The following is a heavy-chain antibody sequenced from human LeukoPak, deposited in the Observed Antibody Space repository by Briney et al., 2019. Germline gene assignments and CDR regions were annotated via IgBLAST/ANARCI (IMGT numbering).Heavy chain of an antibody. V-gene: IGHV1-18*03. D-gene: IGHD6-19*01. Sequence: ASVKVSCKASGYTFTSYGISWVRQAPGQGLEWMGWISAYNGNTNYAQKLQGRVTMTTDTSTSTAYMELRSLRSDDMAVYYCARADIRAIASSGWYGFDYWGQGTLATVSS. CDR2: ISAYNGNT. J-gene: IGHJ4*02. CDR3: ARADIRAIASSGWYGFDY. CDR1: GYTFTSYG.